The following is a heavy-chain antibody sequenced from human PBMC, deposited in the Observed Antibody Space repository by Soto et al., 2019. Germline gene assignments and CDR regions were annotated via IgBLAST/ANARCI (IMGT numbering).Heavy chain of an antibody. Sequence: PSETLSLTCTVSGGSISSGGYYWSWIRQHPGKGLEWIGYIYYSGSTYYNPSLKSRVTISVDTSKNQFSLKLSSVTAADTAVYYCARVVGITKPFGGRRYFDYWGQGTLVTVSS. CDR2: IYYSGST. D-gene: IGHD3-22*01. J-gene: IGHJ4*02. V-gene: IGHV4-31*03. CDR3: ARVVGITKPFGGRRYFDY. CDR1: GGSISSGGYY.